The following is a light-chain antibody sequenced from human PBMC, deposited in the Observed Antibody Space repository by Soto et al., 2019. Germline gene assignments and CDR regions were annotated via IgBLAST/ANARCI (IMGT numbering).Light chain of an antibody. CDR2: DAS. CDR3: QQRANWPYT. J-gene: IGKJ2*01. Sequence: EIVLTQSPATLSLSPGERATLACRASQSVNSYLAWYQQKPGQAPRLLIYDASNRATGIPARFSGSGSETDLTLTISSLEPEDFAVYYCQQRANWPYTFGQGTKLEIK. CDR1: QSVNSY. V-gene: IGKV3-11*01.